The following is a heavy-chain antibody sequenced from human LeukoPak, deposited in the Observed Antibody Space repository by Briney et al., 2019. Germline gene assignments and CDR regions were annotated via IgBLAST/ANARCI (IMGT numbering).Heavy chain of an antibody. V-gene: IGHV4-61*02. D-gene: IGHD4-23*01. J-gene: IGHJ6*03. Sequence: PSETLCLTCTVSGGSISSGSYHWSWVRQPAGKGLAWIGRIYTSGSTNYNPSLKRRVTISVDTSKNQFSLNLSSVTAADTAVYYCASTVVTREGYYYMDVWGKGTTVTVSS. CDR1: GGSISSGSYH. CDR3: ASTVVTREGYYYMDV. CDR2: IYTSGST.